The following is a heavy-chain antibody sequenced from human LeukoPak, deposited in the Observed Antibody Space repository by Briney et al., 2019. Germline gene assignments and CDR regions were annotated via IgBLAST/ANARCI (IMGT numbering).Heavy chain of an antibody. CDR1: GFTVSSNY. J-gene: IGHJ5*02. CDR3: VRLSGYSKWFDA. Sequence: SGGSLRLSCAASGFTVSSNYMSWVRQAPGKGLEWVSVVYSAGSTYYGDSVKGRFTISRDNSKNTLYLQMNNLRAEDTAVYYCVRLSGYSKWFDAWGQGTLVTVSP. D-gene: IGHD3-3*01. V-gene: IGHV3-66*02. CDR2: VYSAGST.